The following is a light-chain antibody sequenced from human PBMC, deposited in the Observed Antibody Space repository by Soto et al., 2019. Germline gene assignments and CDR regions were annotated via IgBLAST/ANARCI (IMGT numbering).Light chain of an antibody. J-gene: IGKJ1*01. Sequence: DIPMTQSPSTLSASVGDRVTITCRASQSINNWLAWYQPKPGKAPKLFIFKATTLEIGVPSRFSGSGSGTEFTLSISSLQPDDFATYFCQQYGSFPRTFGQGTKVEIK. V-gene: IGKV1-5*03. CDR3: QQYGSFPRT. CDR1: QSINNW. CDR2: KAT.